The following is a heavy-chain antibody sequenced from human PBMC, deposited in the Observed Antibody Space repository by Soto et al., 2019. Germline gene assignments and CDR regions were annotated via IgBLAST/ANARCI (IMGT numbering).Heavy chain of an antibody. D-gene: IGHD3-3*01. CDR3: ASAQGTIFGVVEY. CDR1: GGSFSGYY. Sequence: SETLSLTCAVYGGSFSGYYWSWIRQPPGKGLEWIGEINHSGSTNYNPSLKSRVTISVDTSKNQFSLKLSSVTAADTAVYYCASAQGTIFGVVEYWGQGTLVNVSS. J-gene: IGHJ4*02. V-gene: IGHV4-34*01. CDR2: INHSGST.